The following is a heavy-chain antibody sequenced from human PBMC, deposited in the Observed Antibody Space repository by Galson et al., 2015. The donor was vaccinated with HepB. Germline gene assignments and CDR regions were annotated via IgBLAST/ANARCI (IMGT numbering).Heavy chain of an antibody. J-gene: IGHJ4*02. CDR1: GFTIRDHN. CDR2: SRLNSHTT. V-gene: IGHV3-72*01. D-gene: IGHD3-22*01. Sequence: SLRLSCAASGFTIRDHNMDWVRQAPGKGLEWVGRSRLNSHTTEYAASVKGRFTISRDDSKNSLYLQMNSLKSEDTAVYYCAKAPGGYDSSGYYYFDYWGRGTLVTVSS. CDR3: AKAPGGYDSSGYYYFDY.